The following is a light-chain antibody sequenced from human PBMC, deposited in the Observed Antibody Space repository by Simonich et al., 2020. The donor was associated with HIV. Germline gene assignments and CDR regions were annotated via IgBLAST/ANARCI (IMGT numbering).Light chain of an antibody. CDR3: QQYYNSPYT. Sequence: DIVMTQSPDSLAVSLGERATINCKSSQSILYSPNNKNYLTWYQPKPGQPPKLLIYWASTRESGVPDRFSGSGSGTDFTLTISSLQAEDVAVYYCQQYYNSPYTFGQGTKLEIK. CDR1: QSILYSPNNKNY. J-gene: IGKJ2*01. CDR2: WAS. V-gene: IGKV4-1*01.